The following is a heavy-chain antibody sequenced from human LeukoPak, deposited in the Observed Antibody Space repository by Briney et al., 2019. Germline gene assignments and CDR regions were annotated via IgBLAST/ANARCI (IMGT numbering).Heavy chain of an antibody. CDR1: VGSIISYY. J-gene: IGHJ4*02. V-gene: IGHV4-59*08. CDR3: ASHSGSGSSPQDY. D-gene: IGHD3-10*01. Sequence: PSETLSLTCTVSVGSIISYYWRWIRQPPGKGLEWIGYIYYSGSTNYNPSLKSRVTISVDTSKNQFSLKLSSVTAADTAVYYCASHSGSGSSPQDYWGQGTLVTVSS. CDR2: IYYSGST.